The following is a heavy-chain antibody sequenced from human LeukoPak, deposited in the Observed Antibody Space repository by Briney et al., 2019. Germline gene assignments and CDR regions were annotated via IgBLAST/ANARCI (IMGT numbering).Heavy chain of an antibody. V-gene: IGHV4-4*07. CDR3: AKMVETGWYYFDY. CDR2: IYPSGST. Sequence: SETLSLTCTVSGGSISSYYWSWIRQPAGKGLEWIVRIYPSGSTNYNPSLKSRVTMSVDTSKNLFSLKLSSVDAADTAVYYCAKMVETGWYYFDYWGQGTLVTVSS. CDR1: GGSISSYY. D-gene: IGHD6-19*01. J-gene: IGHJ4*02.